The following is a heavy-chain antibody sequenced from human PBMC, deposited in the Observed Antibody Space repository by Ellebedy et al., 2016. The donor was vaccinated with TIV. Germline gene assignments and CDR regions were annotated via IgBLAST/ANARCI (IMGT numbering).Heavy chain of an antibody. CDR2: INPNSGGT. D-gene: IGHD1-1*01. V-gene: IGHV1-2*02. Sequence: GESLKISCKASGYTFTGYYMHWVRQAPGQGLEWMGWINPNSGGTNYAQKFQGRVTMTRDTSISTAYMDLSRLRSDDTAVYYCARDPPRTGDSYFDLWGRGTLVTVSS. CDR1: GYTFTGYY. CDR3: ARDPPRTGDSYFDL. J-gene: IGHJ2*01.